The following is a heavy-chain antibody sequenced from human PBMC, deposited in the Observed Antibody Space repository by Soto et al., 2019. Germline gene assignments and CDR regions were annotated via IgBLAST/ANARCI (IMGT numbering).Heavy chain of an antibody. J-gene: IGHJ4*02. V-gene: IGHV1-18*01. CDR2: ISGYNGNA. D-gene: IGHD3-16*01. CDR3: AREGWLGELLY. CDR1: GYTFSSYG. Sequence: VQLVQSGNEVQRPGASVKVSCKTSGYTFSSYGIIWVRQAPGQGLEWMGWISGYNGNADYAQKFQGRVHMTTDTSTSTVFMELRNLRSDDTALYYCAREGWLGELLYWGQGSLVPVS.